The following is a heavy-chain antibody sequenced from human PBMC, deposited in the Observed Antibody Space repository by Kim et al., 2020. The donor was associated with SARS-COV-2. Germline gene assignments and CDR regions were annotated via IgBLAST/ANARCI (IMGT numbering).Heavy chain of an antibody. CDR1: GYSISSGYY. V-gene: IGHV4-38-2*02. CDR3: ARADGYYYGSGCYYKRMGLFDP. J-gene: IGHJ5*02. CDR2: IYHSGST. Sequence: SETLSLTCTVSGYSISSGYYWGWLRQPPGKGLEWIGSIYHSGSTYYNPSLKSRVTISVDTSKNQFYLKLSSVTAADTAVYYCARADGYYYGSGCYYKRMGLFDPCGQGALVTVSS. D-gene: IGHD3-10*01.